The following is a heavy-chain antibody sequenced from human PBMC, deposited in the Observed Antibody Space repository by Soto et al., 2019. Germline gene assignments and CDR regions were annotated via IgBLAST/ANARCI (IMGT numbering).Heavy chain of an antibody. Sequence: QVQLVESGGGVVQPGRSLRLSCAASGFTFSSYGMHWVRQAPGKGLEWVADIWYDGSNKYYADSVKGRFTISRDNSKNTLYLQMNSLRAEDTAVYYCARAGDRYYFDYWGQGTLVTVSS. CDR1: GFTFSSYG. D-gene: IGHD3-16*01. CDR3: ARAGDRYYFDY. J-gene: IGHJ4*02. V-gene: IGHV3-33*01. CDR2: IWYDGSNK.